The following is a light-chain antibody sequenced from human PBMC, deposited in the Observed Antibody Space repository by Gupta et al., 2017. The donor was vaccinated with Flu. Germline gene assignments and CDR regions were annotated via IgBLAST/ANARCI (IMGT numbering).Light chain of an antibody. CDR3: MQSKGLPST. V-gene: IGKV2D-29*01. Sequence: VTPGQAATISRKSRQSLQSSEGQTYLDWYLQKPGQPPQLLIYGVSNRFSGVPDRFRGSGSGTDFTLNISRVEAEDVAEYYCMQSKGLPSTFGGGTRLEIK. J-gene: IGKJ5*01. CDR2: GVS. CDR1: QSLQSSEGQTY.